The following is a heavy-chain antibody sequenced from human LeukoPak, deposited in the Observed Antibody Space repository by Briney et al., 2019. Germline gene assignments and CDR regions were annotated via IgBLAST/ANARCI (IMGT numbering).Heavy chain of an antibody. D-gene: IGHD2-2*01. CDR3: ARGMVVVPSAYHYGMDV. CDR1: GYTFTSYD. J-gene: IGHJ6*02. V-gene: IGHV1-8*01. CDR2: MNPNSGNT. Sequence: ASVKVSCKASGYTFTSYDINWVRQATGQGLEWMGWMNPNSGNTGYAQKFQGRVTMTRNTSISTAYMELSSLRSEDTAVYYCARGMVVVPSAYHYGMDVWGQGTTVTVSS.